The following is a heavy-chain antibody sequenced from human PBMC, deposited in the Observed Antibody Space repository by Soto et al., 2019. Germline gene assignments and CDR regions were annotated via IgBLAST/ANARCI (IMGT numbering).Heavy chain of an antibody. CDR2: MSYDGSNK. D-gene: IGHD2-15*01. J-gene: IGHJ4*02. CDR1: GFTFSSYA. CDR3: ARFKGCSGGSCYPDFDY. V-gene: IGHV3-30-3*01. Sequence: QVQLVESGGGVVQPGRSLRLSCAASGFTFSSYAMHWVRQAPGKGLEWVAVMSYDGSNKYYADSVKGRFTISRDNSKNTLYLQINSLRAQDTAVYYCARFKGCSGGSCYPDFDYWGQGTLVTVSS.